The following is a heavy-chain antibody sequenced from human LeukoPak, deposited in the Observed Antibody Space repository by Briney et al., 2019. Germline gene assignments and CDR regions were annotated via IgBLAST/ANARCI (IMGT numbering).Heavy chain of an antibody. CDR2: ISGGGSTI. D-gene: IGHD2-2*01. J-gene: IGHJ4*02. CDR1: GFTFSTYA. Sequence: GGSLRLSCAASGFTFSTYAMSWVRQAPGRGLEWVSVISGGGSTIYYADSVKGRFTISRDNSKNTLYLQMNGLRAEDTAVYYCAKGFIVVVPAARGFEYWGQGIRVTVSS. V-gene: IGHV3-23*01. CDR3: AKGFIVVVPAARGFEY.